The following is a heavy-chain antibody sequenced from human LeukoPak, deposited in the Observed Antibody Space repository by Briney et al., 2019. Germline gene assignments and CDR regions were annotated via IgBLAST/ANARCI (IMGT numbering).Heavy chain of an antibody. CDR2: IYYTGSTDT. CDR3: AGRRGAVDPFDY. CDR1: GGSISSHF. V-gene: IGHV4-59*11. Sequence: SETLSLTCTVSGGSISSHFWSWIRQPPGKGLEWMGYIYYTGSTDTDYNPSRKSRVTISVDTSKSQFSLMLSSVTAADTAVYFCAGRRGAVDPFDYWGQGTLVTVSS. J-gene: IGHJ4*02. D-gene: IGHD6-19*01.